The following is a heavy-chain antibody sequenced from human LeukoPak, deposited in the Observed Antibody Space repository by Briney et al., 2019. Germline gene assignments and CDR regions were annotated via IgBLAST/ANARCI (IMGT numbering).Heavy chain of an antibody. CDR3: ARGSCYSCRPDY. V-gene: IGHV1-46*01. D-gene: IGHD2-15*01. J-gene: IGHJ4*02. CDR1: GYSFSNHG. CDR2: INPSGDST. Sequence: ASVKVSCKAFGYSFSNHGITCVREAPGQGLEWMGIINPSGDSTSYAQKFQGKVTMTRDTSTSTVYMELSSLRSEDTAVYYCARGSCYSCRPDYWGQGTLVTVSS.